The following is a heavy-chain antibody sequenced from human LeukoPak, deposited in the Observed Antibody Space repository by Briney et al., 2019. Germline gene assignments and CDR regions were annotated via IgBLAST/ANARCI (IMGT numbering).Heavy chain of an antibody. CDR3: ARGVYIAAAQYGY. V-gene: IGHV4-59*01. CDR2: VYYSGTT. CDR1: GGSISSYY. Sequence: SETLSLTCTVSGGSISSYYWSWIRQPPGKGLEWIGYVYYSGTTNYNPPLKSRVTISVDTSKNQFSLKLSSVTAADTAVYYCARGVYIAAAQYGYWGQGTLVTVSS. J-gene: IGHJ4*02. D-gene: IGHD6-13*01.